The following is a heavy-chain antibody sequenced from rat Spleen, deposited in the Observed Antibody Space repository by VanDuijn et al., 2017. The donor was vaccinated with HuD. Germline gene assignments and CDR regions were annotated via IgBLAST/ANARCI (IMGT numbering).Heavy chain of an antibody. Sequence: EVQLVESGGGLVQPGRSLKLSCAASGFTFSDYYMAWVRQAPKKGLEWVASISYEGSSTYYGDSVKGRFTISRDNAKSTLYLQMDSLRSEETATYYCARQDYYDGTIPGYYFDYWGQGVMVTVSS. V-gene: IGHV5-22*01. CDR2: ISYEGSST. CDR1: GFTFSDYY. J-gene: IGHJ2*01. CDR3: ARQDYYDGTIPGYYFDY. D-gene: IGHD1-12*02.